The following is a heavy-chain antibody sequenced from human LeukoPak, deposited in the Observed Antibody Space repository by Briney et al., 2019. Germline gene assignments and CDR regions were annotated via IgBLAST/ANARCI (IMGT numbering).Heavy chain of an antibody. CDR2: IYPDDSRT. CDR3: ARPSSSIAATDY. CDR1: GYRFTKSW. J-gene: IGHJ4*02. D-gene: IGHD6-6*01. Sequence: GESLKISCKGSGYRFTKSWIGWVRQMPGKGLEWLGIIYPDDSRTRYSPSFQGQVTMSVDKSISTAYLQWSSLKASDTAMYYCARPSSSIAATDYWGQGTLVTVSS. V-gene: IGHV5-51*01.